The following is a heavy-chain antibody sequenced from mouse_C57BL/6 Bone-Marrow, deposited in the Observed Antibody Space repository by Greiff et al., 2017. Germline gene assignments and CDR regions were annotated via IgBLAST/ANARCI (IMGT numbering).Heavy chain of an antibody. D-gene: IGHD2-1*01. CDR2: IDPSDSYT. CDR3: ASLYYGNYKDY. CDR1: GYTFTSYW. J-gene: IGHJ2*01. V-gene: IGHV1-50*01. Sequence: QVQLQQPGAELVKPGASVKLSCKASGYTFTSYWMQWVKQRPGQGLEWIGEIDPSDSYTNYNQKFKGKATLTVDTSSSTAYMQLSSLTSEDSAVYYCASLYYGNYKDYWGQGTTLTVSS.